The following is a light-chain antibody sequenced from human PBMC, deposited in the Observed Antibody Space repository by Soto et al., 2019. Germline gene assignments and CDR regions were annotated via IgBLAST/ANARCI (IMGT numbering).Light chain of an antibody. Sequence: EIVMTQSPATLSLSPGXRXTCSXSVSQSVSSNLAWYQQKPGQAPRLLIYGASTRATGIPARFSGSGSGTEFTLTISSLQSEDFAVYYCQQYNYWPPITFGQGTRLEIK. CDR2: GAS. J-gene: IGKJ5*01. CDR3: QQYNYWPPIT. V-gene: IGKV3-15*01. CDR1: QSVSSN.